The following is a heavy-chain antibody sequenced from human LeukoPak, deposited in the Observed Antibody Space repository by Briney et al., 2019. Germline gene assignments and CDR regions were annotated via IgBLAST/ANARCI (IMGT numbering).Heavy chain of an antibody. D-gene: IGHD4-17*01. Sequence: GGSLRLSCAASGFTFSSYSMNWVRQAPGKGLEWVSSISSSSTYIYYADSVKGRFTISRDNANNSLYLQVNSLRAEDTAVYYCAKDRKGDSGDYFYYFDYWGQGVLLTVSS. J-gene: IGHJ4*02. V-gene: IGHV3-21*01. CDR3: AKDRKGDSGDYFYYFDY. CDR2: ISSSSTYI. CDR1: GFTFSSYS.